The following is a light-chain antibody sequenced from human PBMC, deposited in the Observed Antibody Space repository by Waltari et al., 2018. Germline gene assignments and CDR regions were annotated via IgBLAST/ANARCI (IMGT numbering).Light chain of an antibody. V-gene: IGKV3D-20*02. J-gene: IGKJ1*01. CDR2: PVP. Sequence: WRASQSVRRYLGWYQHNPCQSPRLHIQPVPSRATGLPDRYSGSGSGTAFSLTISRLEPQVFAFYYCQNHERLPATFGQGTKGEIK. CDR1: QSVRRY. CDR3: QNHERLPAT.